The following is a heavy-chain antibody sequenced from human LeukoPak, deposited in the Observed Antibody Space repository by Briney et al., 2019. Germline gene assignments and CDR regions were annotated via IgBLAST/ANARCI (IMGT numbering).Heavy chain of an antibody. CDR3: ARESGYSYSLAGFFDY. J-gene: IGHJ4*02. V-gene: IGHV3-53*01. CDR1: GFTVSSNY. D-gene: IGHD5-18*01. CDR2: IYSDGRI. Sequence: PGGSLRLSCAASGFTVSSNYMSWVRQAPGKGLEWVSVIYSDGRIHSADSVKGRFTISRDDSKNTLSLQMNSLRAEDTAVYYCARESGYSYSLAGFFDYWGQGTLVTVSS.